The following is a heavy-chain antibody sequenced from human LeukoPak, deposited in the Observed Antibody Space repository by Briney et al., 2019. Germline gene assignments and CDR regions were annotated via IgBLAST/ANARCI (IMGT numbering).Heavy chain of an antibody. CDR1: GGSIRRCDYY. V-gene: IGHV4-30-4*08. CDR3: ARGGDIVVVPAAPWFDP. J-gene: IGHJ5*02. D-gene: IGHD2-2*01. CDR2: IYYSGST. Sequence: PSQTLSLTCTVSGGSIRRCDYYWSWVRQPPGKGLEWIGYIYYSGSTYYNPSLKSRVTISVDTSKNQFSLKLSPVTAADTAVYYCARGGDIVVVPAAPWFDPWGQGTLVTVSS.